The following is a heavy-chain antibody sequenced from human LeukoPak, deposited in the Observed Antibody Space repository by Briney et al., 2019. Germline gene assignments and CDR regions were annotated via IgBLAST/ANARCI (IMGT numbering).Heavy chain of an antibody. CDR1: GFTVSSNY. D-gene: IGHD2-2*02. CDR2: ISGSGGST. Sequence: SGGSLRLSCAASGFTVSSNYMSWVRQAPGKGLEWVSAISGSGGSTYYADSVKGRFTISRDNSKNTLYLQMNSLRAEDTAVYYCAKGGHYCSSTSCYKDDYYYYYMDVWGKGTTVTVSS. V-gene: IGHV3-23*01. J-gene: IGHJ6*03. CDR3: AKGGHYCSSTSCYKDDYYYYYMDV.